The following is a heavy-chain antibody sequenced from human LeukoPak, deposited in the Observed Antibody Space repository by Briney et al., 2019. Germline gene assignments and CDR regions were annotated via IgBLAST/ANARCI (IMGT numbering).Heavy chain of an antibody. J-gene: IGHJ4*02. CDR1: GGSVSSGSYY. D-gene: IGHD6-19*01. V-gene: IGHV4-61*02. Sequence: SETLSLTCTVSGGSVSSGSYYWSWIRQPAGKGLEWIGRIYTSGSTNYNPSLKSRVTMSVDTSKNQFSLKLSSVTAADTAVYYCARERQWLYYFDYWGQGTLVTVSS. CDR3: ARERQWLYYFDY. CDR2: IYTSGST.